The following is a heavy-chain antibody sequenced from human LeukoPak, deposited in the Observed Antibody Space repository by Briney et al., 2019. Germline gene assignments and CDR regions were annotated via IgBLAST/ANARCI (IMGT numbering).Heavy chain of an antibody. CDR2: IWHDGSHK. CDR1: GFAFNTYA. J-gene: IGHJ4*02. D-gene: IGHD3-10*01. Sequence: GRSLRLSCAASGFAFNTYAMHWVRQAPGQGLEWVALIWHDGSHKFYSNSVRRQFTISRDNSKNTVSLQMNNLRPEDTAVYYCAREIFGSGSYPEFWGQGTLVTVSS. CDR3: AREIFGSGSYPEF. V-gene: IGHV3-33*01.